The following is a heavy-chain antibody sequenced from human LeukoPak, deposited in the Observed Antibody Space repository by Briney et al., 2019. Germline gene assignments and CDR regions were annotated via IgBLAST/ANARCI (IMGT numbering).Heavy chain of an antibody. Sequence: SQTLSLICTVSGGSISSGGYYWSWIRQHPGKGLEWIGYSYYSGSTYYNPSLKSRVTISVDTSKNQFSLKLSSVTAADTAVYYCARTYYYDSSGKTVWFDPWGQGTLVTVSS. J-gene: IGHJ5*02. CDR3: ARTYYYDSSGKTVWFDP. CDR1: GGSISSGGYY. D-gene: IGHD3-22*01. V-gene: IGHV4-31*03. CDR2: SYYSGST.